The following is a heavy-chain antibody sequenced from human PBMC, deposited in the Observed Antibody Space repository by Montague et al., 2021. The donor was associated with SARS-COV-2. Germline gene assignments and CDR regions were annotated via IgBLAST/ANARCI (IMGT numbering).Heavy chain of an antibody. CDR3: ARLGDGVVPSPILGVGPYYSYYYLDV. Sequence: SETLSLTCAVHGGSFSTYSWNWIRHPPGKGLEWIGEIHHGGSTNYNPSLKSRVTISADTSKNQFSLKLTSVAAADPAVCYCARLGDGVVPSPILGVGPYYSYYYLDVWGKGTTVTVSS. D-gene: IGHD3-10*01. J-gene: IGHJ6*03. V-gene: IGHV4-34*01. CDR1: GGSFSTYS. CDR2: IHHGGST.